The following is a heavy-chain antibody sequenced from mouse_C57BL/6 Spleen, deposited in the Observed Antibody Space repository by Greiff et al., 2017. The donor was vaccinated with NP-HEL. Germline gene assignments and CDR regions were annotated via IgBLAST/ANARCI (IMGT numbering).Heavy chain of an antibody. CDR1: GFTFSDYY. CDR3: AREDYGSRTGFAY. D-gene: IGHD1-1*01. J-gene: IGHJ3*01. V-gene: IGHV5-16*01. CDR2: INYDGSST. Sequence: EVQLVESEGGLVQPGSSMKLSCTASGFTFSDYYMAWVRQVPEKGLEWVANINYDGSSTYYLDSLKSRFIISRDNAKNILYLQMSSLKSEDTATYYCAREDYGSRTGFAYWGQGTLVTVSA.